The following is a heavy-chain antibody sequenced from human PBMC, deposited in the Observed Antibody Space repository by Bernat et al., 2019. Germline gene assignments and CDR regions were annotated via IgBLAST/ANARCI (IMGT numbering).Heavy chain of an antibody. CDR1: GGSFSGYY. Sequence: QVQLQQWGAGLLKPSKTLSLTCAVYGGSFSGYYWSWIRQPPGKGLEWIGEINHSGSTNYNPSLKSRVTISVDTSKNQFSLKLSSVTAADTAVYYCARGVRYCSGGSCYVYGYYYYYYMDVWGKGTTVTVSS. CDR3: ARGVRYCSGGSCYVYGYYYYYYMDV. V-gene: IGHV4-34*01. CDR2: INHSGST. D-gene: IGHD2-15*01. J-gene: IGHJ6*03.